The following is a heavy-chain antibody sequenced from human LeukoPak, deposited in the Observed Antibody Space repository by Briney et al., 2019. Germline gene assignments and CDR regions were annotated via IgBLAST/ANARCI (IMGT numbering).Heavy chain of an antibody. V-gene: IGHV4-38-2*02. Sequence: SDTLSLTCTVSGYSISSAYDWGWMRQPPGTALELSVRIHHSGSTYFNPSLKSRHTVSVDTSKNLFSLKLTSVTAADTAVYYCARDKVGATYAFDIWGQGTMVTVSS. J-gene: IGHJ3*02. CDR2: IHHSGST. CDR3: ARDKVGATYAFDI. CDR1: GYSISSAYD. D-gene: IGHD1-26*01.